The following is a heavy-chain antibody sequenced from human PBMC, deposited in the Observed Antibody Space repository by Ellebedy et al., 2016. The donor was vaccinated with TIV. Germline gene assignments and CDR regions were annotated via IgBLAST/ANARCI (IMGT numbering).Heavy chain of an antibody. CDR2: IDTNTGIP. J-gene: IGHJ6*02. CDR1: GYSFTNYA. D-gene: IGHD1-1*01. Sequence: ASVKVSCKASGYSFTNYAMNWVRQAPGQGLEWMGWIDTNTGIPTYAQGFTGRFVFSLDTSVSTAYLQISSLKAEDTAVYYCAREGKVRERRLYGMDAWGQGTTVMVSS. CDR3: AREGKVRERRLYGMDA. V-gene: IGHV7-4-1*02.